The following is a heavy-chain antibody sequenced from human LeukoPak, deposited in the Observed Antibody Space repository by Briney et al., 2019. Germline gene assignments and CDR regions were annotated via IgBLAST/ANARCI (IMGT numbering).Heavy chain of an antibody. Sequence: PSETLSLTCTVSGGSISSYYWSWIRQPPGKGLEWIGYIYYSGSTNYNPSLKSRVAMSVDKSKNQFSLKLSSVTAADTAVYYCTRGTGYSSGWIWFDPWGQGTLVTVSS. CDR2: IYYSGST. D-gene: IGHD6-19*01. J-gene: IGHJ5*02. CDR1: GGSISSYY. V-gene: IGHV4-59*12. CDR3: TRGTGYSSGWIWFDP.